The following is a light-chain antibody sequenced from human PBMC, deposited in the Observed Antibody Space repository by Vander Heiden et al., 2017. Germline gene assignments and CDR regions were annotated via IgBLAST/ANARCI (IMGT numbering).Light chain of an antibody. CDR2: SAS. Sequence: DMQMTQSPSSLSASVGDSVTFTCRASQSISNYLNWYQQKPGKAPQLVIYSASSLHEGVPSRFSGSGSGTDFTLTISKLQPEDFATYYCQQTYTILRTFGQGTKVEIK. CDR3: QQTYTILRT. V-gene: IGKV1-39*01. J-gene: IGKJ1*01. CDR1: QSISNY.